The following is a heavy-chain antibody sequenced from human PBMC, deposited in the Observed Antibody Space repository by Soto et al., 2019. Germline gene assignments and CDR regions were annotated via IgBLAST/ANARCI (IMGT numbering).Heavy chain of an antibody. CDR1: GFTFGHYG. Sequence: QVMLVESGGGVVQPGRSLSLSCAASGFTFGHYGFRWVRQSPGKGLEWLALLSYDGRNKYYADSVKGRFSISRDNSKNTLFLQMDSLRPEDTAVYYCVSQRSHPYSNAWYNADYWGQGTLVTVSS. D-gene: IGHD6-19*01. CDR2: LSYDGRNK. J-gene: IGHJ4*02. CDR3: VSQRSHPYSNAWYNADY. V-gene: IGHV3-30*03.